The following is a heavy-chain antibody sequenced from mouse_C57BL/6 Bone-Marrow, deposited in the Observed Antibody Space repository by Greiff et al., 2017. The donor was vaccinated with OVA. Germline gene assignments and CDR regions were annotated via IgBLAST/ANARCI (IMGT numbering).Heavy chain of an antibody. CDR2: IDPETGGT. CDR3: TRGGMVTPFAY. CDR1: GYTFTDYE. V-gene: IGHV1-15*01. J-gene: IGHJ3*01. D-gene: IGHD2-2*01. Sequence: QVQLKESGAELVRPGASVTLSCKASGYTFTDYEMHWVKQTPVHGLEWIGAIDPETGGTAYNQKFKGKAILTADKSSSTAYMELRSLTSEDSAVYYCTRGGMVTPFAYWGQGTLVTVSA.